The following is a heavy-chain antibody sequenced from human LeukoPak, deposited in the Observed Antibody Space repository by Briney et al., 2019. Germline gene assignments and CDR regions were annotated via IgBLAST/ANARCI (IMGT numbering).Heavy chain of an antibody. CDR3: TKYPDNSGYSDY. Sequence: PGGSLRLSCAASGFTFSSYEMNWVRQAPGKGLEWVANINQDGSLKNYVDSVKGRFTISRDNAKNSLYLQMSSLRAEDTAVYYCTKYPDNSGYSDYWGQGTLLTVSS. CDR1: GFTFSSYE. V-gene: IGHV3-7*01. D-gene: IGHD3-22*01. CDR2: INQDGSLK. J-gene: IGHJ4*02.